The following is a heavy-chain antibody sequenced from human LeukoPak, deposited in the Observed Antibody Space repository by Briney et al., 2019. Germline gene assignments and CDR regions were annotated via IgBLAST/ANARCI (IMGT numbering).Heavy chain of an antibody. CDR3: ARANCSSTSCYGYYYYGMDV. V-gene: IGHV4-34*01. CDR1: GGSFSGYY. D-gene: IGHD2-2*01. Sequence: PSETLSLTCAVYGGSFSGYYWSWIRQPPGKGLEWIGEINHSGSTNYNPSLKSRVTISVDTSKNQFSLKLSSVTAADTAVYYCARANCSSTSCYGYYYYGMDVWGQGTTVTVSS. CDR2: INHSGST. J-gene: IGHJ6*02.